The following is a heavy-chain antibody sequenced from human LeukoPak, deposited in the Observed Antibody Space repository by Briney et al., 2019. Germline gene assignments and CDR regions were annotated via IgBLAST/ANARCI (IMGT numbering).Heavy chain of an antibody. Sequence: SVKVSCKASGGTFSSYAISWVRQAPGQGLEWMGGIIPIFGTANYAQKFQGRVTITADESTSTAYMELSSLRSDDTAVYYCSRDPLTHCNSTNCPPDWGQGTLVTVSS. CDR2: IIPIFGTA. CDR1: GGTFSSYA. V-gene: IGHV1-69*13. CDR3: SRDPLTHCNSTNCPPD. J-gene: IGHJ4*03. D-gene: IGHD2-2*01.